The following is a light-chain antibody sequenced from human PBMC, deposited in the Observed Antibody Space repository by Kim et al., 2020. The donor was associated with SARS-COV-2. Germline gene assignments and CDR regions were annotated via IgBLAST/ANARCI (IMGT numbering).Light chain of an antibody. J-gene: IGLJ1*01. CDR3: ATWDDSFNGHL. V-gene: IGLV1-44*01. Sequence: QSVVTQPPSASGTPGQRVTIYCSGSSSNIGNNAVIWYQQFPGTAPKLLIYSNSQRPSGVPVRFSGSKSGTSASLAISGLQSEDEADYYCATWDDSFNGHLFGTGTKVTVL. CDR1: SSNIGNNA. CDR2: SNS.